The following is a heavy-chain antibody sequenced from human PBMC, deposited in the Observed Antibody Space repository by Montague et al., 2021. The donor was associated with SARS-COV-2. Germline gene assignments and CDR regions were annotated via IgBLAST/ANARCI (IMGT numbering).Heavy chain of an antibody. V-gene: IGHV4-39*01. Sequence: SQTLSLTCAVSGASTNSNSYYWGWIRQPPGKGLDWIGSFYYTGYTCYTPSLKSRVTISGDTSKNQFSLKLTSVAAADTAVYYCARIVGDCSSDSCYAVRWGQGPVVTVSS. CDR1: GASTNSNSYY. D-gene: IGHD2-2*01. CDR2: FYYTGYT. CDR3: ARIVGDCSSDSCYAVR. J-gene: IGHJ4*02.